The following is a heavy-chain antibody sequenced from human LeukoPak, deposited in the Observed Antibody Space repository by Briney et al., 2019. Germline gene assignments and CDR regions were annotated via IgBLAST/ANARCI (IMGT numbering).Heavy chain of an antibody. Sequence: SETLSLTCTVSGGSISSYYWNWIRQPPGTGLEWIGYIYYSGSTNYNPSLKSRVTISVDASKNQFSLKVSSVTAADTAVYYCARGESSASNWFDPWGQGTLVTVSS. CDR3: ARGESSASNWFDP. D-gene: IGHD3-22*01. CDR2: IYYSGST. CDR1: GGSISSYY. J-gene: IGHJ5*02. V-gene: IGHV4-59*01.